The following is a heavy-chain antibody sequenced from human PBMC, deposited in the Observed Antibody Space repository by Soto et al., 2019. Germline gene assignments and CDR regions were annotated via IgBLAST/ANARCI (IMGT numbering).Heavy chain of an antibody. CDR3: ARVAAGTGGS. CDR1: GGSFSGYY. J-gene: IGHJ5*02. D-gene: IGHD6-13*01. CDR2: INHSGST. Sequence: SETLSLTCAVYGGSFSGYYWSWIRQPPGKGLEWIGEINHSGSTNYNPSLKSRATISVDTSKNQFSLKLSSVTAADTAVYYCARVAAGTGGSWGQGTLVTVSS. V-gene: IGHV4-34*01.